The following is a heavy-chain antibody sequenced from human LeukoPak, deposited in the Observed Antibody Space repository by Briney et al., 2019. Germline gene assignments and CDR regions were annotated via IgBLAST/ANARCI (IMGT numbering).Heavy chain of an antibody. CDR1: GFTFSSYA. Sequence: GGSLRLSCAASGFTFSSYAMSWVRQAPGKGLEWVSAISGSGGSTYYADSVKGRFTISRDNSKNTLYLQMNSLRAEDTAVYYCAKAIVVVPAATNDYWAREPWSPSPQ. V-gene: IGHV3-23*01. J-gene: IGHJ4*02. D-gene: IGHD2-2*01. CDR3: AKAIVVVPAATNDY. CDR2: ISGSGGST.